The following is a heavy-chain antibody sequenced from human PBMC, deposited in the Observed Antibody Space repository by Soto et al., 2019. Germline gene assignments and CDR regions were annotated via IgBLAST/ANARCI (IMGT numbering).Heavy chain of an antibody. D-gene: IGHD5-18*01. CDR3: AKDSYTYGRPPSDF. Sequence: VKLLQSGGGLVQPGRTLTLLCEVSGFTFSVFGMSWVRQSPGKGLEWVSHISGGGDNTQYADSVEGRFTISRDNSRNTLFLQMNSLTDEDTAIYYCAKDSYTYGRPPSDFWGQGTLVTVSS. CDR1: GFTFSVFG. CDR2: ISGGGDNT. J-gene: IGHJ4*02. V-gene: IGHV3-23*01.